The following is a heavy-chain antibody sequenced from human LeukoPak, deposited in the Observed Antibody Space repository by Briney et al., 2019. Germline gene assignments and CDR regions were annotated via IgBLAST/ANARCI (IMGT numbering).Heavy chain of an antibody. Sequence: GGSLRLSCAASGFTFDDYAMHWVRQAPGKGLEWVSGISWNSGSIGYADSVKGRFTISRDNAKSSLYLQMNSLRAEDTALYYCAKAGGGYNYGYSDYWGQGTLVTVSS. CDR1: GFTFDDYA. CDR3: AKAGGGYNYGYSDY. V-gene: IGHV3-9*01. D-gene: IGHD5-24*01. J-gene: IGHJ4*02. CDR2: ISWNSGSI.